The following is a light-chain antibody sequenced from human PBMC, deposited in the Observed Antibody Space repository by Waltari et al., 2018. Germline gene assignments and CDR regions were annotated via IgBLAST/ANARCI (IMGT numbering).Light chain of an antibody. CDR1: TSNIGPLT. J-gene: IGLJ3*02. CDR2: ANY. Sequence: QSVLTQPPSTSGTPGQRVTIPCSGSTSNIGPLTVTWYQLLPGTAPKTVIFANYHRPSGVPDRFSASKSGTSASLVISGLQSEDEADYFCATWDDSLSGRVFGGGTKVTVL. V-gene: IGLV1-44*01. CDR3: ATWDDSLSGRV.